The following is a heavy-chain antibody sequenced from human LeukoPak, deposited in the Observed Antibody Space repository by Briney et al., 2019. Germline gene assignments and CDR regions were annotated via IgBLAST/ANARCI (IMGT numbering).Heavy chain of an antibody. J-gene: IGHJ4*02. Sequence: SETLSLTCTVSGGSISGHYWGWIRQSPGKGLEWLGYIYYSGNTAYNPSLKSRITISVDTSKNQFSLRLNSVTAADTAVYYCARETTALDYWGQGTLVTVSS. CDR3: ARETTALDY. D-gene: IGHD1-1*01. V-gene: IGHV4-59*11. CDR2: IYYSGNT. CDR1: GGSISGHY.